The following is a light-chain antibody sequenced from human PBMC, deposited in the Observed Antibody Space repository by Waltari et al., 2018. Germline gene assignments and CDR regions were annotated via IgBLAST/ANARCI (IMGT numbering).Light chain of an antibody. CDR2: HDT. CDR3: QAWDSNTVV. J-gene: IGLJ2*01. V-gene: IGLV3-1*01. Sequence: SYELTQPPSVSVSPGQTATITCSGDKLGDKYACWYQQRPGQSPTLGMDHDTKRPSGIPERLSGSNSGNTATLTISGAQAMDEADYYCQAWDSNTVVFGGGTKLTVL. CDR1: KLGDKY.